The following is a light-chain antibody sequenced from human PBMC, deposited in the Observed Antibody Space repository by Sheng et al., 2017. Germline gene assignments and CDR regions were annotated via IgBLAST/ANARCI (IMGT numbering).Light chain of an antibody. V-gene: IGKV1-39*01. CDR2: GAS. CDR1: QSINSY. CDR3: QQSFITPPFT. J-gene: IGKJ3*01. Sequence: DIQMTQSPSSLSASVGDRVTITCRASQSINSYLNWYQHSPGKAPNLLIYGASSLQSGVPSRFSGSGSGTDFTLTINNLQPEDSATYYCQQSFITPPFTFGPGTKVDVK.